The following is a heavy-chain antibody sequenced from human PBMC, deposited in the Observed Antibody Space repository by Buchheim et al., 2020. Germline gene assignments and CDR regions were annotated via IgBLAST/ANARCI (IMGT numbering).Heavy chain of an antibody. J-gene: IGHJ4*02. CDR3: ARGTQFDS. CDR2: IYDSGAT. V-gene: IGHV4-59*01. CDR1: GGSISRYF. Sequence: QVQLQESGPGLVKPSETLSLTCTVSGGSISRYFWNWIRRPPGKGLEWLGYIYDSGATKYNPSLKSRVPISVDTSKNLFSLKLSSVTAADTAVYYCARGTQFDSWGQGTL. D-gene: IGHD3-10*01.